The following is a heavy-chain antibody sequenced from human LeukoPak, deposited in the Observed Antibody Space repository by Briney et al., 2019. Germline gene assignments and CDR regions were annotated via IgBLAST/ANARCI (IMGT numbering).Heavy chain of an antibody. V-gene: IGHV3-48*01. Sequence: GGSLRLSCAASGLTFSSYTMNWVRQAPGKGLEWVSYISTTSNTIYYADSVKGRFTISRDNAKNSLFLQMNSLRAEDTAVYYCARSSGTYAFFDYWGQGTLVTVSS. CDR1: GLTFSSYT. CDR2: ISTTSNTI. D-gene: IGHD1-26*01. CDR3: ARSSGTYAFFDY. J-gene: IGHJ4*02.